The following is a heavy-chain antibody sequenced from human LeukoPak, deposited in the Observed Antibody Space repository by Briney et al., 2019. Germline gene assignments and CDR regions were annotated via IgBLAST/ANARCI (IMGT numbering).Heavy chain of an antibody. CDR3: ARLHDFWSGYNYYYYMDV. Sequence: SETLSLTCTVSGGSISSYYWSWVRQHPGEGLEWLGYIYTSGSTNYNPSLKSRVTISVDTSKNQFSLKLSSVTAADTAVYYCARLHDFWSGYNYYYYMDVWGKGTTVTVSS. CDR1: GGSISSYY. V-gene: IGHV4-4*09. D-gene: IGHD3-3*01. CDR2: IYTSGST. J-gene: IGHJ6*03.